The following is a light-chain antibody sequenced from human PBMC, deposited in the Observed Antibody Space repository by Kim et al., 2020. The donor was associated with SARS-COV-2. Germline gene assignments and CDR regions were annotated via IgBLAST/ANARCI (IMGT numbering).Light chain of an antibody. CDR2: SNN. V-gene: IGLV1-44*01. J-gene: IGLJ2*01. Sequence: QPVLTQPPSASGTPGQRVTISCSGSSSNIGSNAVNWYLQLPGTAPKLLIYSNNQRLSGVPDRFSGSKSGTSASLAISGLQSEDEADYYCAAWDDSLNGPVFGGGTKVTVL. CDR1: SSNIGSNA. CDR3: AAWDDSLNGPV.